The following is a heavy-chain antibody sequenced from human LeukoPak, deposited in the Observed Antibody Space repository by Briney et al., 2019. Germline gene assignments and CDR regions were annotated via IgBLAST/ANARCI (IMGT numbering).Heavy chain of an antibody. J-gene: IGHJ4*02. CDR2: IYYSGST. D-gene: IGHD1-26*01. CDR1: GGSISSYY. V-gene: IGHV4-59*01. CDR3: ARRVGDKDYFDY. Sequence: SETLSLTCTVSGGSISSYYWGWIRQPPGKGLEWIAYIYYSGSTNYNPSLKSRVTISIDTSKNQFSLKVSSVTAADTAVYYCARRVGDKDYFDYWGQGTLVTVSS.